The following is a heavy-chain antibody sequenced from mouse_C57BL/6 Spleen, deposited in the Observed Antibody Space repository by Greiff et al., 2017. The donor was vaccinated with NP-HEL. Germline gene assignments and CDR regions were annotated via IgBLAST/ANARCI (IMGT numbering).Heavy chain of an antibody. CDR1: GFTFSDYG. CDR2: ISSGSSTI. CDR3: ARIEGVITTVVAKDFDY. Sequence: EVQLVESGGGLVKPGGSLKLSCAASGFTFSDYGMHWVRQAPEKGLEWVAYISSGSSTIYYADTVKGRFTISRDNAKNTLFLQMTSLRSEDTAMYYCARIEGVITTVVAKDFDYWGQGTTLTVSS. J-gene: IGHJ2*01. D-gene: IGHD1-1*01. V-gene: IGHV5-17*01.